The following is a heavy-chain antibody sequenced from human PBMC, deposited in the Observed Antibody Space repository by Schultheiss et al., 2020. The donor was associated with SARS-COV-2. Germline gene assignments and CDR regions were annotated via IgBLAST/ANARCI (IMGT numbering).Heavy chain of an antibody. J-gene: IGHJ4*02. CDR3: AKDNRAASGWYFDY. CDR2: IYSGGST. CDR1: GFTFSSYA. Sequence: GESLKISCAASGFTFSSYAMSWVRQAPGKGLEWVSVIYSGGSTYYADSVKGRFTISRDNSKNTLYLQMNSLRAEDTAVYYCAKDNRAASGWYFDYWGQGTLVTVSS. V-gene: IGHV3-66*01. D-gene: IGHD6-19*01.